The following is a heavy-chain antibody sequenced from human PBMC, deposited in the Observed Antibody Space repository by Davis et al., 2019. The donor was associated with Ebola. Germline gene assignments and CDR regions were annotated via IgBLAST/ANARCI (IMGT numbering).Heavy chain of an antibody. CDR3: ARDFRCSSTSCYWDYYYGMDV. D-gene: IGHD2-2*01. CDR1: GYTFTSYY. Sequence: ASVKVSCKASGYTFTSYYMHWVRQAPGQGLEWMGIINPSGGSTSYAQKFQGRVTMTRDTSTSTAYMELSSLRSEDTAVYYCARDFRCSSTSCYWDYYYGMDVWGQGTTVTVSS. CDR2: INPSGGST. V-gene: IGHV1-46*01. J-gene: IGHJ6*02.